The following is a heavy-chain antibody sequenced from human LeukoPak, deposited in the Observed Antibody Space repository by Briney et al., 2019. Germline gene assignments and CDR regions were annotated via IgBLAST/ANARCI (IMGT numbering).Heavy chain of an antibody. CDR1: GFTFSSYS. V-gene: IGHV3-21*01. CDR3: ARDSDDVFWSGYYSYFDY. J-gene: IGHJ4*02. CDR2: ISSSSSYI. D-gene: IGHD3-3*01. Sequence: KTGGSLGLSCAASGFTFSSYSMNWVRQAPGKGLEWVSSISSSSSYIYYADSVKGRFTISRDNAKNSLYPQMNSLRAEDTAVYYCARDSDDVFWSGYYSYFDYWGQGTLVTVSS.